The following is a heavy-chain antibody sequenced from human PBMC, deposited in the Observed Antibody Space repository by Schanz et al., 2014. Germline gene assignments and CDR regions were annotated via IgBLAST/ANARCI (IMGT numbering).Heavy chain of an antibody. CDR2: IWYDGNNK. Sequence: VQLVESGGGLVQPGGSLRLSCVASGFTFSDHYMDWVRQAPGKGLEWVAVIWYDGNNKFYADSVKGRFIISRDNSKNTLDLQMNSLRDEDTAVYYCAREVGGSFGQHYWGQGTLVTVSS. J-gene: IGHJ4*02. CDR1: GFTFSDHY. D-gene: IGHD1-26*01. CDR3: AREVGGSFGQHY. V-gene: IGHV3-33*08.